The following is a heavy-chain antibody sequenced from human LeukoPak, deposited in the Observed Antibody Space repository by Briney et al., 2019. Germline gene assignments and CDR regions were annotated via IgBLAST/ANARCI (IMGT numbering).Heavy chain of an antibody. V-gene: IGHV4-4*07. CDR2: IYTSGST. CDR3: ARISGGSYYWGPQTFDY. CDR1: GGSISSYY. D-gene: IGHD1-26*01. Sequence: KSSETLSLTCTVSGGSISSYYWSWIRQPAAKGLEWIGSIYTSGSTNYNPSLKSRVTMSVDTSKNQFSLKLSSVTAADTAVYYCARISGGSYYWGPQTFDYWGQGTLVTVSS. J-gene: IGHJ4*02.